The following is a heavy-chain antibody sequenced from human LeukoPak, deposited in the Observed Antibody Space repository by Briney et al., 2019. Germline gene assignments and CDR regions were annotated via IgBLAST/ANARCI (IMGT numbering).Heavy chain of an antibody. J-gene: IGHJ4*02. CDR2: ITNRGDTV. V-gene: IGHV3-11*04. D-gene: IGHD5-24*01. CDR3: TRVGYIDEGIDY. Sequence: PGGSLRLSCAASGFTFSDYYMTWVRQAPGKGLEWFSYITNRGDTVFYADSVKGRFTVSRDNAKRSLYLQMNSLRAEDTAIYYCTRVGYIDEGIDYWGQGTLVTVSS. CDR1: GFTFSDYY.